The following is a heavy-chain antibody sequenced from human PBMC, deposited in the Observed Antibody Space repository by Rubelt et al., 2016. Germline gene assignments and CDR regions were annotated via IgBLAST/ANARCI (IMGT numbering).Heavy chain of an antibody. CDR1: GFTFSSYA. CDR3: ARDVTLRLLLYYFDY. J-gene: IGHJ4*02. CDR2: ISYDGSNK. V-gene: IGHV3-30*04. D-gene: IGHD2-21*02. Sequence: GGVVQPGRSLRLSCAASGFTFSSYAMHWVRQAPGKGLEWVAVISYDGSNKYYADSVKGRFTISRDNSKNTLYLQMNSLRAEDTAVYYCARDVTLRLLLYYFDYWGQGTLVTVSS.